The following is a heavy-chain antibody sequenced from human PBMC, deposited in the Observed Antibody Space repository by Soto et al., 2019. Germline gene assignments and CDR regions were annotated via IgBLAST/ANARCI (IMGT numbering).Heavy chain of an antibody. V-gene: IGHV1-3*01. D-gene: IGHD2-15*01. Sequence: ASVKVSCKASGYTFTSYGISWVRQAPGQGLEWMGWISAGNGNTKYSQKFQGRVTITRDTSASTAYMDLSSLRSEDTAVYYCARDILFDYWGQGTLVTDSS. CDR3: ARDILFDY. CDR1: GYTFTSYG. CDR2: ISAGNGNT. J-gene: IGHJ4*02.